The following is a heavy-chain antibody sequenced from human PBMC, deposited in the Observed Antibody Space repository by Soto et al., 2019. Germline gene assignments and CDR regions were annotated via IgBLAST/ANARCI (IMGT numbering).Heavy chain of an antibody. CDR2: IIPRYGPA. Sequence: QVPLVQSGAEVKKPGSSVTVSCKASGGTFSSYAIHWVRQAPGQGLEWMGGIIPRYGPAKYAQRFQGRVTITADESTTTVYMELTSLTSQGTAVYFCARVTSMVRGVIVNWFDPWGHGTLVTVSS. J-gene: IGHJ5*02. D-gene: IGHD3-10*01. CDR1: GGTFSSYA. V-gene: IGHV1-69*01. CDR3: ARVTSMVRGVIVNWFDP.